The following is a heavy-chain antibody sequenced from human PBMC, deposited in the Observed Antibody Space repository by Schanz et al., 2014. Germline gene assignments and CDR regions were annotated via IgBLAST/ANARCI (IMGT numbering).Heavy chain of an antibody. Sequence: QVQLQESGPGLVRPSETLSLTCTVSGGSIRAYYWTWIRQPPGKGLESIGYIYYSGITNYNPSLKSRVIISLDTSKNQFSLKLNSVTAADTAVYYCARDPLTQEGGRYWYFDLWGRGTLVTVSS. CDR2: IYYSGIT. V-gene: IGHV4-59*13. CDR3: ARDPLTQEGGRYWYFDL. D-gene: IGHD3-16*01. CDR1: GGSIRAYY. J-gene: IGHJ2*01.